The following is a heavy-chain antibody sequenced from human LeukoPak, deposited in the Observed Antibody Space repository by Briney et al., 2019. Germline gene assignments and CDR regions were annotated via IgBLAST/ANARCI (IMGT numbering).Heavy chain of an antibody. V-gene: IGHV3-20*04. CDR3: ARGKTSRYYYYGMDV. Sequence: GGSLRLSCAASGFTFDDYGMSWVRQAPGKGLEWVSGINWNGGSTGYADFVKGRFTTSRDNAKNSLYLQMNTLRAEDTALYYCARGKTSRYYYYGMDVWGQGTTVTVSS. CDR2: INWNGGST. J-gene: IGHJ6*02. CDR1: GFTFDDYG. D-gene: IGHD3-9*01.